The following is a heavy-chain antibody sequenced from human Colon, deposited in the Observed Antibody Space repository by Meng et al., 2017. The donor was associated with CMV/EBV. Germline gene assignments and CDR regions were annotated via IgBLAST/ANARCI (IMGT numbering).Heavy chain of an antibody. Sequence: GGSLRLSCAASGFTFSSYAMHWVRQAPGKGLEWVAVISYDGSNKYYADSVKGRFTISRDNSKNTLYLQMNSLRAEDTAVYYCARERSYEWEPHYYYYYGMDVWGQGTMVTVSS. V-gene: IGHV3-30*04. CDR2: ISYDGSNK. CDR1: GFTFSSYA. D-gene: IGHD1-26*01. CDR3: ARERSYEWEPHYYYYYGMDV. J-gene: IGHJ6*02.